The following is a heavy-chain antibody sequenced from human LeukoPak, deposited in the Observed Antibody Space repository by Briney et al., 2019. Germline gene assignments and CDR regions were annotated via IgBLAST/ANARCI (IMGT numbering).Heavy chain of an antibody. CDR3: APLGIAVAGGGY. J-gene: IGHJ4*02. D-gene: IGHD6-19*01. Sequence: GASVKVSCKASGYTFTSYAMHWVRQAPGQRLEWMGWINAGNGNTKYSQKFQGRVTITRDTSASIAYMELSSLRSEDTAVYYCAPLGIAVAGGGYWGQGTLVTVSS. V-gene: IGHV1-3*01. CDR2: INAGNGNT. CDR1: GYTFTSYA.